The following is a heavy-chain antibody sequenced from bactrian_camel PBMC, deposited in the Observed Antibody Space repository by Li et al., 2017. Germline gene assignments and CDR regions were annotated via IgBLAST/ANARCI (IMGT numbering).Heavy chain of an antibody. D-gene: IGHD3*01. V-gene: IGHV3S53*01. CDR1: EYRGC. CDR2: VDSLGIP. J-gene: IGHJ4*01. CDR3: TRDLGVRGYTFDK. Sequence: HVQLVESGGGSVQAGGSLRLSCVASEYRGCTGWLRQVPGKEREGVATVDSLGIPTYADSVKGRFTISRDDTKNTVYLQMDSLKPDDTAVYYCTRDLGVRGYTFDKWGQGTQVTVS.